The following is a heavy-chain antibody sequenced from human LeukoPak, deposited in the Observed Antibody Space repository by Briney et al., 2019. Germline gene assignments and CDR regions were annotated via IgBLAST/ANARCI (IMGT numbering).Heavy chain of an antibody. J-gene: IGHJ4*02. D-gene: IGHD3-16*01. CDR3: ARRTFRYYFDY. CDR2: IYYSGST. V-gene: IGHV4-39*01. CDR1: GGSVSSSSYY. Sequence: SETLSLTCSVSGGSVSSSSYYWGWIRQPPGKGLEWIGSIYYSGSTYYNPSLRSRVTISVDTSKNQFSLKLSSVTAADTAVYYCARRTFRYYFDYWGQGTLVTVSS.